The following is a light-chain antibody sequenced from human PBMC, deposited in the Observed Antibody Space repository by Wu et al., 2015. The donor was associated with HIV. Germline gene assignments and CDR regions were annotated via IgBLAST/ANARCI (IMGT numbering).Light chain of an antibody. Sequence: EIILTQSPATLSSSPGERVTLSCRASQSLGTYLAWYQQKPGQAPRLLIYGASSRATGIPGRFTASGSGTDFILTISSLEPEDFAVYYCQQRTNWLLTFGGGTRVEIK. CDR2: GAS. CDR3: QQRTNWLLT. J-gene: IGKJ4*01. CDR1: QSLGTY. V-gene: IGKV3-11*01.